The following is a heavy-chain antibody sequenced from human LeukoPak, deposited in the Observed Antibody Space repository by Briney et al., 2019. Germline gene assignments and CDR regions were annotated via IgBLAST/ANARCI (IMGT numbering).Heavy chain of an antibody. D-gene: IGHD1-26*01. V-gene: IGHV3-23*01. CDR2: ISGSGGST. Sequence: GRSLSLSCAASGFTFSSYAMRWVRHAPGKGLEWVSAISGSGGSTYYADSVKGRFTISRDNSKNTLYLQMNSLRAEDTAVYYCAKDTADSGSYLDFDYWGQGTLVTVSS. J-gene: IGHJ4*02. CDR1: GFTFSSYA. CDR3: AKDTADSGSYLDFDY.